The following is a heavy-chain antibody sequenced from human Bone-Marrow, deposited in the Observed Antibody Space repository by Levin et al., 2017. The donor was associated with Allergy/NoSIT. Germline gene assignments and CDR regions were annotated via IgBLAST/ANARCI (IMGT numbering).Heavy chain of an antibody. J-gene: IGHJ2*01. Sequence: GGSLRLSCAASGFTFSSYAMTWVRQAPGKGLEWISGLSGRGETTYYADSVKGRFTISRDNDKNTLFLQMNSLRTEDTALFYCAKWVGSSDGGWFFDFWGRGTLVTVSS. CDR1: GFTFSSYA. D-gene: IGHD5-24*01. CDR3: AKWVGSSDGGWFFDF. V-gene: IGHV3-23*01. CDR2: LSGRGETT.